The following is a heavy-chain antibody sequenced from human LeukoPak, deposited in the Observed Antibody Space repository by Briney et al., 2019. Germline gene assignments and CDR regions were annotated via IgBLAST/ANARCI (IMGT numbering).Heavy chain of an antibody. CDR2: INSDGSST. D-gene: IGHD3-10*01. CDR3: AREYYYGSGSYYNGY. Sequence: GGSLRLSCAASGFTFSSYWMHWVRQAPGKGLAWVSRINSDGSSTSYADSVKGRFTISRDNAKNSLYLQMNSLRAEDTAVYYCAREYYYGSGSYYNGYWGQGTLVTVSS. CDR1: GFTFSSYW. V-gene: IGHV3-74*01. J-gene: IGHJ4*02.